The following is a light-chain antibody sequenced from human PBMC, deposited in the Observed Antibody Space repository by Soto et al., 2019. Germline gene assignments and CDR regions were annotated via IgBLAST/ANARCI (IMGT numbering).Light chain of an antibody. J-gene: IGKJ4*01. Sequence: DIQMTQSPSSVSASVGDRVTITCRASQDISSWLAWYQQKPGKAPKLLIHDASSLESGVPSRFSGRGSGTDFTRTISSLQPEDFATYYCQQINGFQRTFGVGTKGQIK. CDR3: QQINGFQRT. CDR1: QDISSW. CDR2: DAS. V-gene: IGKV1D-12*01.